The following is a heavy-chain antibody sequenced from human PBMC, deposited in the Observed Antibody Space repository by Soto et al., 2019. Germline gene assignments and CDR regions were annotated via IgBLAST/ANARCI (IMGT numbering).Heavy chain of an antibody. CDR2: IYYSGTT. V-gene: IGHV4-28*01. J-gene: IGHJ5*02. CDR1: GYSISSSNW. CDR3: ARFYGDYYNWFDP. D-gene: IGHD4-17*01. Sequence: PSDTLSLTCAVSGYSISSSNWWGWIRQPPGKGLEWIGYIYYSGTTYYNPSLKSRVTMSVDTSKNQFSLKLTSVTAVDTAVYYCARFYGDYYNWFDPWGQGTLVTVSS.